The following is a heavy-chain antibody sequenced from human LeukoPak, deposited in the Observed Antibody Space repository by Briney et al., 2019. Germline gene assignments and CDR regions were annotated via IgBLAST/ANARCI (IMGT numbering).Heavy chain of an antibody. CDR3: ARDRAWLQLGEYYYGMDV. CDR2: INSDGSIT. J-gene: IGHJ6*02. Sequence: PGGSLRLSCSASGFTFSNYWMHWVRQAPGKGLVWVSHINSDGSITTYADSVKGRFTISRDNAKNSLYLQMISLRAEDTAVYYCARDRAWLQLGEYYYGMDVWGQGTTVTVSS. CDR1: GFTFSNYW. V-gene: IGHV3-74*01. D-gene: IGHD5-24*01.